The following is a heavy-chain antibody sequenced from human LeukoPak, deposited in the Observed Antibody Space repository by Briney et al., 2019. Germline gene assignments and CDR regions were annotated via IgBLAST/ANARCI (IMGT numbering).Heavy chain of an antibody. CDR2: IYTSGST. Sequence: HSETLSLTCTVSGGSISSYYWSWIRQPAGKGLEWIGRIYTSGSTNYNPSLKSRVTMSVDTSKNQFSLKLSSVTAADTAMYYCAREVENSWAAYYYYGMDVWGQGTTVTVSS. CDR3: AREVENSWAAYYYYGMDV. CDR1: GGSISSYY. D-gene: IGHD6-13*01. J-gene: IGHJ6*02. V-gene: IGHV4-4*07.